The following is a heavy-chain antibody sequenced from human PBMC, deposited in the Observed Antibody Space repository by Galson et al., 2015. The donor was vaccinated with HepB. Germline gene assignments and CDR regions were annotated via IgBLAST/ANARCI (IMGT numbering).Heavy chain of an antibody. V-gene: IGHV3-21*01. CDR3: ATVEILVVRGGLRTKSYFDY. Sequence: SLRLSCAASGITFNTYSMNWVRQAPGKGLAWVSSISSSSSYIYSADPVKGRFTISRENARNSLYLQMNSLRAADTAVYHCATVEILVVRGGLRTKSYFDYWGRGTLVTVSS. D-gene: IGHD3-10*01. CDR1: GITFNTYS. CDR2: ISSSSSYI. J-gene: IGHJ4*02.